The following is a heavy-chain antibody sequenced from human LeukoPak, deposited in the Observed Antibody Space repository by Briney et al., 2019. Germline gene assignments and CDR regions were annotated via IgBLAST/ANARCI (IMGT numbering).Heavy chain of an antibody. CDR1: GFTFSSYS. V-gene: IGHV3-48*02. Sequence: GGSLRLSCAASGFTFSSYSMNWVRQAPGKGLEWVSYISDTSSAIYYADSVKGRFTISRDNAKNSLYLQMNSLRNEDAAVYYCARVDCSGGTCYLYYFDYWGQGTLVTVSS. CDR3: ARVDCSGGTCYLYYFDY. D-gene: IGHD2-15*01. CDR2: ISDTSSAI. J-gene: IGHJ4*02.